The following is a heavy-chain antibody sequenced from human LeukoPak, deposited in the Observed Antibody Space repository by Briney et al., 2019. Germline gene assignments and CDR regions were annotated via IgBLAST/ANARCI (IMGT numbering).Heavy chain of an antibody. CDR3: ARGPYGTGSHFDF. D-gene: IGHD3-10*01. V-gene: IGHV1-8*02. J-gene: IGHJ4*02. CDR1: GSTFSVYD. Sequence: ASVKVSCKASGSTFSVYDINWVRQATGQGREWMGWMNSNSGDTGYTPRFLGRATMTRDTSISTAYMQLSSLRSEDTAVYYCARGPYGTGSHFDFWGQGTLVTVSS. CDR2: MNSNSGDT.